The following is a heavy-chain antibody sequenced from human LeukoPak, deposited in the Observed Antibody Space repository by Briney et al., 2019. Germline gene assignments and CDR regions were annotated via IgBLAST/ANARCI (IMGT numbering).Heavy chain of an antibody. D-gene: IGHD6-6*01. J-gene: IGHJ6*03. Sequence: ASVKVSCKASGYTFTSYGISWVRRAPGQGLEWMGWISAYNGNTNYAQKLQGRVTMTTDTSTSTAYMELRSLRSDDTAVYYCARFYSSSFSTRYYYYMDVWGKGTTVTVSS. CDR1: GYTFTSYG. CDR2: ISAYNGNT. V-gene: IGHV1-18*01. CDR3: ARFYSSSFSTRYYYYMDV.